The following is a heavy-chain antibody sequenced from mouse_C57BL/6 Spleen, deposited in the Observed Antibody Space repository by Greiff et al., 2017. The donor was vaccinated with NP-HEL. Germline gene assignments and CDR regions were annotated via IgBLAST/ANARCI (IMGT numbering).Heavy chain of an antibody. V-gene: IGHV1-81*01. CDR3: ARNDYYGSSPWYFDV. CDR2: IYPRSCNT. CDR1: GYTFTSYG. D-gene: IGHD1-1*01. Sequence: QVQLQQSGAELARPGASVKLSCKASGYTFTSYGISWVKQRTGQGLEWIGEIYPRSCNTYYNEKFKGKATLTADKSSSTAYMELRSLTSEDSAVYFCARNDYYGSSPWYFDVWGTGTTVTVSS. J-gene: IGHJ1*03.